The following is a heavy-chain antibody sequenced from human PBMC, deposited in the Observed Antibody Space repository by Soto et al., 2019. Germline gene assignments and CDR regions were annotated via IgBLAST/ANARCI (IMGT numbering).Heavy chain of an antibody. J-gene: IGHJ4*02. V-gene: IGHV3-30*18. D-gene: IGHD3-16*02. CDR2: ISYDGSEK. Sequence: QVQLVESGGGVVQPGTSLRLSCAASGFKFSFFAMHWVRQAPGKGLEWVAVISYDGSEKYYADSVKGRFSISRDNSKNTLTLQMNSLRPDDTAVYFCAKALGELSPESYDSWGQGTLITVSS. CDR1: GFKFSFFA. CDR3: AKALGELSPESYDS.